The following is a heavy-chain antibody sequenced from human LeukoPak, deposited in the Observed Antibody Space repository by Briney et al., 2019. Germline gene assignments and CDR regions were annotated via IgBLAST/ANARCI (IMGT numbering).Heavy chain of an antibody. CDR2: IIPIFGTA. V-gene: IGHV1-69*13. J-gene: IGHJ5*02. Sequence: SVKVSCKASGGTFTSDAISWVRQAPGQGLEWMGGIIPIFGTANYAQKFQGRVTLTADASTSTAYMELSSLRAEDTAVYYCAREGTLNWFDPWGQGTLVTVSS. CDR1: GGTFTSDA. CDR3: AREGTLNWFDP. D-gene: IGHD1-1*01.